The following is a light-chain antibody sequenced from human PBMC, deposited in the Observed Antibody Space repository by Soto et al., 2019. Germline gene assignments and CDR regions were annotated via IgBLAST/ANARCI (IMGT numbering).Light chain of an antibody. V-gene: IGLV2-11*01. CDR2: DVS. J-gene: IGLJ3*02. Sequence: QSALTQPRSVSGSPGQSVTISCTGTSSDVGAYNYVSWYQHHPGKAPKVMIYDVSERPSGVPDRFPGSKSDNKASLTISGLQAEDEADYYCCSYAGSYSWVFGGGTKVTVL. CDR3: CSYAGSYSWV. CDR1: SSDVGAYNY.